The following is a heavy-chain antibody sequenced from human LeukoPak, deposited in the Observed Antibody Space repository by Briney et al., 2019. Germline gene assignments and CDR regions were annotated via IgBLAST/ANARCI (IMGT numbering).Heavy chain of an antibody. CDR1: GGSFSGYY. J-gene: IGHJ6*02. CDR3: ARGRGYYDSSGPYYYYGMDV. V-gene: IGHV4-34*01. CDR2: INHSGST. Sequence: SETLSLTCAVYGGSFSGYYWSWIRQPPGKGLEWIGEINHSGSTNYNPSLKSRVTISVDTSKNQFSLKLSSVTAADTAVYYCARGRGYYDSSGPYYYYGMDVWGQGTTVTVSS. D-gene: IGHD3-22*01.